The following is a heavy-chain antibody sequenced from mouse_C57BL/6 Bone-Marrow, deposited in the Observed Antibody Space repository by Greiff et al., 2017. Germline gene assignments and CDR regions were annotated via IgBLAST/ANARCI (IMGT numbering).Heavy chain of an antibody. CDR1: GYTFTDHT. V-gene: IGHV1-78*01. D-gene: IGHD2-4*01. CDR3: AREGLRREYYFED. J-gene: IGHJ2*01. CDR2: IYPRDGSN. Sequence: VQLQQSDAELVKPGASVKLSCKASGYTFTDHTIHWMKQRPEQGLEWIGYIYPRDGSNKYNEKFKGKATLTADKSSSTAYMQLNSLTSEDSAVYFCAREGLRREYYFEDWGQGTTLTVAS.